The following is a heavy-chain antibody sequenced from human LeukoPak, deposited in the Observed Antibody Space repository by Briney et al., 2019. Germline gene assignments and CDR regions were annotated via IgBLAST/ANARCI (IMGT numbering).Heavy chain of an antibody. CDR1: GYTFSGYW. CDR2: IFPDDSDT. J-gene: IGHJ4*02. Sequence: GESLKISCRGSGYTFSGYWIAWVRHMPGKGLEWMGIIFPDDSDTTYSPSFQGQVTMSADKSISTAYLQWSSLKASDTAMYYCARQNRYCSSTNCYGDLDYWGQGSLVTVSS. V-gene: IGHV5-51*01. D-gene: IGHD2-2*01. CDR3: ARQNRYCSSTNCYGDLDY.